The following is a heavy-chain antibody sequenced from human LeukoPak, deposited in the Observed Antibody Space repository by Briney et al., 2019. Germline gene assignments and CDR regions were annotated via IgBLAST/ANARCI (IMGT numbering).Heavy chain of an antibody. D-gene: IGHD1-26*01. CDR3: AKYNTMDSGRFDY. CDR2: ISGSGGST. J-gene: IGHJ4*02. Sequence: GGSLRLSCAVSGFTFSSYAMSWVRQAPGKGLEWVSGISGSGGSTNYADSVKGRFTISRDNSKNTLYLHMNSLRAEDTAVYYCAKYNTMDSGRFDYWGQGTLVTVSS. V-gene: IGHV3-23*01. CDR1: GFTFSSYA.